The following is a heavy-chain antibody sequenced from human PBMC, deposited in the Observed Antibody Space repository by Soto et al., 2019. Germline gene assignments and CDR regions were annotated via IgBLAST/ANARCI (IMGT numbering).Heavy chain of an antibody. CDR3: AREGYYDILTGYYNPQCWFDP. D-gene: IGHD3-9*01. CDR2: INPNSGGT. J-gene: IGHJ5*02. CDR1: GYTFTGYY. V-gene: IGHV1-2*04. Sequence: GASVKVSCKASGYTFTGYYMHWVRQAPGQGLEWMGWINPNSGGTNYAQKFQGWVTMTRDTSISTAYMELSRLRSDDTAVYYCAREGYYDILTGYYNPQCWFDPWGQGTLVTVSS.